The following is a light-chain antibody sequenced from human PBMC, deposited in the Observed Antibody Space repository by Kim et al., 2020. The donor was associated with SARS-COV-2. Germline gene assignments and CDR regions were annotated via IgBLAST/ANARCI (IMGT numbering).Light chain of an antibody. CDR2: GAS. CDR3: QQYGSSPCV. V-gene: IGKV3-20*01. J-gene: IGKJ1*01. CDR1: QSVRSSY. Sequence: SPGERATLSCRASQSVRSSYLAWYQQKPGQAPRLVIYGASSRATGIPDRFSGSGSGTDFTLTISRLEPEDFAVYYCQQYGSSPCVFGQGTKVDIK.